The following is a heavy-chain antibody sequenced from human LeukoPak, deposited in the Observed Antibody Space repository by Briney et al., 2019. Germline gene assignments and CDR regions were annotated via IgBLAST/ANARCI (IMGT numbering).Heavy chain of an antibody. CDR1: GFTFSSYG. Sequence: GSLRLSCAASGFTFSSYGMHWVRQAPGKGLEWVAFVRYDSTKKYYADSVKGRFTISRDNFKNTLDLQMNSLRPEDTAVYRCAKDEATIGYSYYYMDVWGKGTMVTISS. D-gene: IGHD5-12*01. J-gene: IGHJ6*03. CDR3: AKDEATIGYSYYYMDV. V-gene: IGHV3-30*02. CDR2: VRYDSTKK.